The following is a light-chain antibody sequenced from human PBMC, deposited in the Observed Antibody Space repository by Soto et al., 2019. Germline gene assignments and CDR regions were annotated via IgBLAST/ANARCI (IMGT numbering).Light chain of an antibody. CDR1: QSVSSN. CDR2: AAS. Sequence: EVMMTQSPATLSLSPGERAILCFSASQSVSSNLAWYQQRRGQAPRLLIYAASSRAAGIPARFSGSGSGTEFTLTINSLQSEDFAVYYCQQYGNSPRLTFGGGTKVDIK. CDR3: QQYGNSPRLT. V-gene: IGKV3-15*01. J-gene: IGKJ4*01.